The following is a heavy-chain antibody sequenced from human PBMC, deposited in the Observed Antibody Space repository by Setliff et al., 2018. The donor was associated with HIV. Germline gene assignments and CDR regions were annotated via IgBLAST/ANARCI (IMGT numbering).Heavy chain of an antibody. J-gene: IGHJ4*02. Sequence: SETLSLTCTVSGGSISSGDYYWSWIRQPPGKGLEWIGYIYYSGSTYYNPSLKSRVTISVDTSKNQFSLKLSSVTAADTAVYYCAIAYGDQGYFDYWGQGTLVTVSS. CDR1: GGSISSGDYY. V-gene: IGHV4-30-4*08. D-gene: IGHD4-17*01. CDR2: IYYSGST. CDR3: AIAYGDQGYFDY.